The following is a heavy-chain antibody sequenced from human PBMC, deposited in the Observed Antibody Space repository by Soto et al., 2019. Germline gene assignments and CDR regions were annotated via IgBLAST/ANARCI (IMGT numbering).Heavy chain of an antibody. CDR2: IYYSGST. D-gene: IGHD3-22*01. V-gene: IGHV4-39*01. CDR1: GGSISSSSYY. CDR3: ARKPITMIVVVTIFDY. J-gene: IGHJ4*02. Sequence: LSLTCTVSGGSISSSSYYWGWIRQPPGKGLEWIGSIYYSGSTYYNPSLKSRVTISVDTSKNQFSLKLSSVTAADTAVYYCARKPITMIVVVTIFDYWGQGTLVTVSS.